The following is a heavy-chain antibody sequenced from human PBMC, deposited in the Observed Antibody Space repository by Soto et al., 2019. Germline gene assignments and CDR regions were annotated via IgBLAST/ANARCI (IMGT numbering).Heavy chain of an antibody. D-gene: IGHD3-9*01. CDR1: GYTFTSYG. J-gene: IGHJ6*02. V-gene: IGHV1-18*01. CDR2: ISAYNGNT. CDR3: AREGGYDISTGYLEAVYYGMDV. Sequence: GASVKVSCKASGYTFTSYGISWVRQAPGQGLEWMGWISAYNGNTNYAQKLQGRVTMTTDTSTSTAYMELSSLRSEDTAVYYCAREGGYDISTGYLEAVYYGMDVWG.